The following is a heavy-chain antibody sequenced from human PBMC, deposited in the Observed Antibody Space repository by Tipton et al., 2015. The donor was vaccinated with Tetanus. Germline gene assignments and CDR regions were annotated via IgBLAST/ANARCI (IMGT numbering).Heavy chain of an antibody. CDR3: GRGTDAYKSGNY. V-gene: IGHV4-34*01. D-gene: IGHD5-24*01. Sequence: TLSLTCTVSGGSIRDHIWSWIRQPPGKGLEWIGEIHPSGITDYNPSLKSRVIISVDTSKNQFSLKLSSVTAADSALYFCGRGTDAYKSGNYWGQGTLVTVSS. J-gene: IGHJ4*01. CDR1: GGSIRDHI. CDR2: IHPSGIT.